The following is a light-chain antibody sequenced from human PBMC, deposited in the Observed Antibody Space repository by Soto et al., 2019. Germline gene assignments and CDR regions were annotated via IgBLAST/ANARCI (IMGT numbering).Light chain of an antibody. J-gene: IGKJ1*01. Sequence: ERVMTQSPATLSVSPGERATRCCRASQSVSSNLAWYQQKPGQAPRLLIYGASTRATGIPARFSGSGSGTEFTLTISSLQSEDFAVYYCQQYNNWPRTFGQGTKVDIK. V-gene: IGKV3-15*01. CDR3: QQYNNWPRT. CDR1: QSVSSN. CDR2: GAS.